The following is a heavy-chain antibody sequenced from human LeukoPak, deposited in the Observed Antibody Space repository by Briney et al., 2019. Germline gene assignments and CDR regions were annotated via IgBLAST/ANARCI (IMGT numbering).Heavy chain of an antibody. J-gene: IGHJ4*02. CDR3: ARGYWYYFDY. CDR1: GFTVSSNY. CDR2: IKVDGSEE. Sequence: PGGSLRLSCAASGFTVSSNYMSWVRQAPGRGLEWVANIKVDGSEEYYTDSVEGRFTISRDNAKNSLYLQMNSLRAEDTAVYYCARGYWYYFDYWGQGTLVTVSS. V-gene: IGHV3-7*01. D-gene: IGHD2-8*02.